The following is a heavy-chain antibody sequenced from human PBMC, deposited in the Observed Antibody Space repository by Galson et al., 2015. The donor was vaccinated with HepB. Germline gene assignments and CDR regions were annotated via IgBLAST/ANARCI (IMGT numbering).Heavy chain of an antibody. CDR1: GFTFSSYA. CDR3: AKCEMVRGVMAGFDY. Sequence: SLRLSCAASGFTFSSYAMHWVRQAPGKGLEWVSAISGSGGSTYYADSVKGRFTISRDNSKNTLYLQMNSLRAEDTAVYYCAKCEMVRGVMAGFDYWGQGTLVTVSS. V-gene: IGHV3-23*01. J-gene: IGHJ4*02. D-gene: IGHD3-10*01. CDR2: ISGSGGST.